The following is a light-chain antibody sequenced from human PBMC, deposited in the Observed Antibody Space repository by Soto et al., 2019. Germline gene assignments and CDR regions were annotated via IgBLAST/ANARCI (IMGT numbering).Light chain of an antibody. CDR3: QEYCSSPGT. CDR1: QSVTVNS. J-gene: IGKJ1*01. Sequence: EILLTQSPSTLSLSPGEGVTLSCRASQSVTVNSLAWYQQKPGQTPKLLIYAASTRAAAVPDRFTGSGSGTDIAITISRQGAEDCAVYYCQEYCSSPGTFGHGTKVDIK. V-gene: IGKV3-20*01. CDR2: AAS.